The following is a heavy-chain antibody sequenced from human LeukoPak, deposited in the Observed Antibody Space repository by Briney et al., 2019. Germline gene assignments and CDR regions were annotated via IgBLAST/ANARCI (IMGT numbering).Heavy chain of an antibody. J-gene: IGHJ4*02. CDR2: ISGSGGST. CDR1: GFTFSSYA. Sequence: GGSLRLSCAASGFTFSSYAMSWVRQAPGKGLEWVSAISGSGGSTYHADSVKGRFTISRDNSKNTLYLQMNSLRAEDTAVYYCAKDSSPHYYDSSGYEDYWGQGTLVTVSS. D-gene: IGHD3-22*01. V-gene: IGHV3-23*01. CDR3: AKDSSPHYYDSSGYEDY.